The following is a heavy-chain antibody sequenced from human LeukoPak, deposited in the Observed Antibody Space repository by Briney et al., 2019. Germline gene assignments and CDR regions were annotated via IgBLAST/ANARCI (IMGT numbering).Heavy chain of an antibody. D-gene: IGHD3-10*01. CDR2: IYTSGST. CDR3: ARGGVSKFDY. CDR1: GGSISSSSYY. V-gene: IGHV4-61*02. Sequence: SETLSLTCTVSGGSISSSSYYWSWIRQPAGKGLEWIGRIYTSGSTNYNPSLKSRLTMSVDTSENQFSLKVSSVTAADTAVYYCARGGVSKFDYWGQGTLVTVSS. J-gene: IGHJ4*02.